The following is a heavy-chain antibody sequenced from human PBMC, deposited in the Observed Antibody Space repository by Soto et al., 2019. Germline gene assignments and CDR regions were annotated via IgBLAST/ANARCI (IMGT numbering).Heavy chain of an antibody. D-gene: IGHD2-15*01. V-gene: IGHV3-23*01. Sequence: EVQLLESGANLVQPGGSLRLSCAASGFTFSSYVMSWVRQAPGKGLEWVSTISGRGASIYDADSVKSRFTISRDNSKNTVYVQMNSLRAEDTAVYYCAKDGLRSCTGGTCYGSDYWGQGALVTVSS. CDR2: ISGRGASI. CDR3: AKDGLRSCTGGTCYGSDY. J-gene: IGHJ4*02. CDR1: GFTFSSYV.